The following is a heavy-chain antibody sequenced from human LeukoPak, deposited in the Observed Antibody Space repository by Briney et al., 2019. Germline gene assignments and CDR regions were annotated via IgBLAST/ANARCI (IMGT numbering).Heavy chain of an antibody. J-gene: IGHJ6*03. CDR3: ARRPRILYYYMDV. D-gene: IGHD2-15*01. CDR2: INHSGST. V-gene: IGHV4-34*01. Sequence: PSETLSLTCAVYGGSFSGYYWSWIRQPPGKGLEWIGEINHSGSTNYNPSLKSRVTISVDTSKNQFSLKLSSVTAADTAVYYCARRPRILYYYMDVWGKGTTVTVSS. CDR1: GGSFSGYY.